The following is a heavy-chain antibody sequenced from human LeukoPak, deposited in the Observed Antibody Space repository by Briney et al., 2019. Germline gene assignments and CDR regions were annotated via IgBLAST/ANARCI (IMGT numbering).Heavy chain of an antibody. CDR3: AEDRLLYADYYYGMDV. CDR2: IYYSGST. J-gene: IGHJ6*04. CDR1: GPSISIVGDY. V-gene: IGHV4-31*03. D-gene: IGHD2-8*01. Sequence: SQTLSLTCTVSGPSISIVGDYWSWIRQHPGRGLEWIWYIYYSGSTYYNPSPKSRVTIPVETSKSRLSLKLRSVPAANTAVYYCAEDRLLYADYYYGMDVWGKGTTVTVSS.